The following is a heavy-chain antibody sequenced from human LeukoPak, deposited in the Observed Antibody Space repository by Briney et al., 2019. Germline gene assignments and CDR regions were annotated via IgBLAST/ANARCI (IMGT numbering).Heavy chain of an antibody. CDR1: GFTFSRHW. V-gene: IGHV3-7*01. Sequence: GGSLILSCAASGFTFSRHWMGWVRQAPGKGLEWVANIKQDASQYYVDSVRGRFIISRDNAKNSLSLQMNSLRLEDTAVYYCARDPDFGDRLDYFDYWGQGTLVTVSS. CDR3: ARDPDFGDRLDYFDY. D-gene: IGHD4-17*01. J-gene: IGHJ4*02. CDR2: IKQDASQ.